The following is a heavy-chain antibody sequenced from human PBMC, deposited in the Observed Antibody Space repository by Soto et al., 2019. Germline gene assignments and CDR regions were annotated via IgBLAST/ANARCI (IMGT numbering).Heavy chain of an antibody. J-gene: IGHJ6*02. CDR1: GFTFSSYA. V-gene: IGHV3-64D*08. CDR2: ISGNGGST. Sequence: GGSLRLSCAASGFTFSSYAMSWVRQAPGKGLEYVSAISGNGGSTYYADSVKGRFTISRDNSKNTLYLQMSSLRAEDTAVYYCVKDPRIVATIGPWYYGMDVWGQGTTVTVSS. D-gene: IGHD5-12*01. CDR3: VKDPRIVATIGPWYYGMDV.